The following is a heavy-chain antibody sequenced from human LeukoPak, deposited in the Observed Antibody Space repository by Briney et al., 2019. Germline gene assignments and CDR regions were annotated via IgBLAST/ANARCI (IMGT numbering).Heavy chain of an antibody. Sequence: ASVKVSCKASGYTFNVYAIHWVRQATGQRLKWMGWINTGIGNTKHSQKFQGSVTITRDTSATTAYMELSSLTSEDTAVYYCAMSVEMPPIPSFDYWGQGTLVTVSS. D-gene: IGHD5-24*01. V-gene: IGHV1-3*04. CDR2: INTGIGNT. CDR3: AMSVEMPPIPSFDY. J-gene: IGHJ4*02. CDR1: GYTFNVYA.